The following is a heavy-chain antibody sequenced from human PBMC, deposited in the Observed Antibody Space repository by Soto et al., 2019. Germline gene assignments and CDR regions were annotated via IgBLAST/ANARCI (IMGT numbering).Heavy chain of an antibody. CDR1: GFTFSSYG. D-gene: IGHD3-10*01. CDR2: ISYDGSNK. J-gene: IGHJ4*02. Sequence: QVQLVESGGGVVQPGRSLRLSCAASGFTFSSYGMHWVRQAPGKGLEWVAVISYDGSNKYYADSVKGRFTISRDNSKNTLYLQMNSLRAEDTAVYYCAKARGGFDYWGQGTLVTVSS. V-gene: IGHV3-30*18. CDR3: AKARGGFDY.